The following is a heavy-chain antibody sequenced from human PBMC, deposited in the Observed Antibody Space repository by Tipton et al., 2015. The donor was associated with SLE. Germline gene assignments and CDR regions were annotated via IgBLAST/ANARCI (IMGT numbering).Heavy chain of an antibody. CDR3: ARAFSSSGEGWYFDL. Sequence: QLVQSGAEVKKPGESLKISCKGSGYSFTSYWIGWVRQMPGKGLEWMGIIYPGDSDTRYSPSFQGQVTISADKSISTAYLQWSSLKASDTAMYYCARAFSSSGEGWYFDLWGRGTLVTVSS. V-gene: IGHV5-51*01. CDR2: IYPGDSDT. CDR1: GYSFTSYW. J-gene: IGHJ2*01. D-gene: IGHD6-19*01.